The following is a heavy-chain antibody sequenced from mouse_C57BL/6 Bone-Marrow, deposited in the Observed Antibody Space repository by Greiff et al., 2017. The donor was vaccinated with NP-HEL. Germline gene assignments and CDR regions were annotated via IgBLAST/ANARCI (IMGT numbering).Heavy chain of an antibody. CDR1: GFNIKDDY. D-gene: IGHD2-3*01. Sequence: VQLQQSGAELVRPGASVKLSCTASGFNIKDDYMHWVKQRPEKGLAWIGWIDPENGDTEYASKFQGKATITADTSSNTAYLQLSSLTSADTAVYYCTTGYDYFDYWGQGTTLTGFS. V-gene: IGHV14-4*01. CDR3: TTGYDYFDY. CDR2: IDPENGDT. J-gene: IGHJ2*01.